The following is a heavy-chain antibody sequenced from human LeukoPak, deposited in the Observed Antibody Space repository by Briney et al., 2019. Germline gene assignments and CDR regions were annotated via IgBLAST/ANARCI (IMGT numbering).Heavy chain of an antibody. J-gene: IGHJ4*02. CDR2: IYYSGST. Sequence: SETLSLTCTVSGGSISSSSYYRGWIRQPPGKGLEWIGSIYYSGSTYYNPSLKSRVTISVDTSKNQFSLKLSSVTAADTAVYYCASGEQWLEYYFDYWGQGTLVTVSS. CDR3: ASGEQWLEYYFDY. D-gene: IGHD6-19*01. V-gene: IGHV4-39*01. CDR1: GGSISSSSYY.